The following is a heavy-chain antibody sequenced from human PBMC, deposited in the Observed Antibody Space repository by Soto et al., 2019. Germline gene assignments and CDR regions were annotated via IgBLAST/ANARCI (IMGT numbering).Heavy chain of an antibody. CDR2: ISYDGSNK. J-gene: IGHJ4*02. D-gene: IGHD3-22*01. CDR3: VRSMIIVVRLIGLDY. V-gene: IGHV3-30-3*01. CDR1: GFTFRSYA. Sequence: LRLSCGASGFTFRSYAMHWVRQTPGKGLEWVAVISYDGSNKHYADSVKGRFSISRDNAKNMLYLQMDSLSSEDTAVYYCVRSMIIVVRLIGLDYWGQGTLVTVSS.